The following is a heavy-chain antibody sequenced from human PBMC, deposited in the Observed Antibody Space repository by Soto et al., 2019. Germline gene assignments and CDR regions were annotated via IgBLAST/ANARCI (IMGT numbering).Heavy chain of an antibody. CDR2: IYWNDDK. Sequence: SGPTLVNPTQTLTLTCTFSGFSLSTSGVGVGWIRQPPGKALEWLALIYWNDDKHYSPSLKSRLTITKDTYKNQVVLRMTDIDPVDTATYYCAHRRYCSGTSCYTGIDPWGQGTPVTVSS. CDR3: AHRRYCSGTSCYTGIDP. V-gene: IGHV2-5*01. D-gene: IGHD2-2*02. J-gene: IGHJ5*02. CDR1: GFSLSTSGVG.